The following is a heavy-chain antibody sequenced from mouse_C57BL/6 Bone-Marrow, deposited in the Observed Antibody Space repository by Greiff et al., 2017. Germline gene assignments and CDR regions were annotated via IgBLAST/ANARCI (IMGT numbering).Heavy chain of an antibody. CDR2: ISNGGGST. J-gene: IGHJ2*01. D-gene: IGHD1-1*01. V-gene: IGHV5-12*01. Sequence: EVQLVESGGGLVQPGGSLKLSCAASGFTFSDYYMYWVRQTPEKRLEWVAYISNGGGSTYYPDTVKGRFTISRDNAKNTLYLQMSRLKSEDTAMYYCARHDYYGSSYPLFDYWGQGTTLTVSS. CDR1: GFTFSDYY. CDR3: ARHDYYGSSYPLFDY.